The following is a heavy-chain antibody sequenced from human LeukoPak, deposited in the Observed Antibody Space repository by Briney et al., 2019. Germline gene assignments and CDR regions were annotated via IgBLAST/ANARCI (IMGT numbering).Heavy chain of an antibody. D-gene: IGHD1-26*01. CDR1: GYSFTSYC. V-gene: IGHV5-51*01. CDR3: GMSGDRVPLQDDVFDV. CDR2: IYPGDSGP. J-gene: IGHJ3*01. Sequence: GESLKISCKVSGYSFTSYCIGWVRQMRGKGLEWMGIIYPGDSGPTYSPSFQGPVTISVAKSINTAYLQWSSLQASDTAMYYCGMSGDRVPLQDDVFDVWGQGTMVTVST.